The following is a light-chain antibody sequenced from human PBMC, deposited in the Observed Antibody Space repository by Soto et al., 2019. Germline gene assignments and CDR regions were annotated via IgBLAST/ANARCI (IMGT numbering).Light chain of an antibody. V-gene: IGKV3-20*01. CDR3: QQYARSRYT. CDR2: GAS. CDR1: LSVSSTW. J-gene: IGKJ2*01. Sequence: ETVLTQSPGTLSLSPGERATLSCRASLSVSSTWLAWYQQKPGQPPRLLIYGASSRATGITDRFSGSGSGTNSTLTISRLELQDFAVYYCQQYARSRYTFGQRNNLEIK.